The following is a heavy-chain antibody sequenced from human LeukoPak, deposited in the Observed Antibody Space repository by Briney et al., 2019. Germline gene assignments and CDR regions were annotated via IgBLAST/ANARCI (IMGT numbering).Heavy chain of an antibody. CDR3: AKAMGATLFDY. J-gene: IGHJ4*02. D-gene: IGHD1-26*01. V-gene: IGHV3-23*01. CDR2: IGVSGIHT. CDR1: GFNFRIHG. Sequence: GGSLRLSCAASGFNFRIHGINWVRQAPGKGLEWVSAIGVSGIHTYFADSVKGRFSISRDDSKNTLYLQMNSLRAGATAVYYCAKAMGATLFDYWGQGTLVTVSS.